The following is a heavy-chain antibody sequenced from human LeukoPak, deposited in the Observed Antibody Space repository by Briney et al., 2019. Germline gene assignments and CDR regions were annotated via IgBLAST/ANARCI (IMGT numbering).Heavy chain of an antibody. J-gene: IGHJ6*02. CDR2: IWYDGRTK. D-gene: IGHD4-11*01. CDR1: GFTFSSYG. Sequence: PGRSLRLSCAASGFTFSSYGVHWVRQAPGKGLEWVAVIWYDGRTKYYADSVKGRSTISRDNPKNMVYLQMNSLRDEDTAVYFCAREGYSDSSGMDVWGQGTTVTVSS. CDR3: AREGYSDSSGMDV. V-gene: IGHV3-33*01.